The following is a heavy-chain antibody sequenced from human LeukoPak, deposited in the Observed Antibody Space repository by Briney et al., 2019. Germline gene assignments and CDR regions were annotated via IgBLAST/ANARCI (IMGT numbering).Heavy chain of an antibody. J-gene: IGHJ2*01. V-gene: IGHV1-69*05. D-gene: IGHD6-13*01. CDR3: ARGGIAAAGTYYWYFDL. CDR1: GGTFSSYA. CDR2: IIPIFGTA. Sequence: SVKVSCKASGGTFSSYAISWGRQAPGQGLEWMGRIIPIFGTANYAQKFQGRVTITTDGSTSTAYMELSSLRSEDTAVYYCARGGIAAAGTYYWYFDLWGRGTLVTVSS.